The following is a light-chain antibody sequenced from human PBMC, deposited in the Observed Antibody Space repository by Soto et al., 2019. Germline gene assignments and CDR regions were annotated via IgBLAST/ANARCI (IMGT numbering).Light chain of an antibody. CDR3: MQGTHWPWT. CDR2: KVS. Sequence: DAVMTQSPVSLPVALGQPASISCRSSQSLVYSDGNTYLHWFQQRPGQSPRRIIYKVSNRDSGVPDRFSGSGSGTHFTLKISRVEAEDVGVYYCMQGTHWPWTLGQGTKVDSK. V-gene: IGKV2-30*01. CDR1: QSLVYSDGNTY. J-gene: IGKJ1*01.